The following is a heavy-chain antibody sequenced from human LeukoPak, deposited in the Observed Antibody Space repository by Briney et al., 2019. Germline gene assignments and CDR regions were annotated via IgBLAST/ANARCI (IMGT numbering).Heavy chain of an antibody. D-gene: IGHD3-3*02. CDR1: GGSISSYY. Sequence: PSETLSLTCTVSGGSISSYYWSWIRQPPGKGLEWIGYIYYSGSTYYNPSLKSRVTISVDTSKNQFSLKLSSVTAADTAVYYCARVILQRAFDIWGQGTMVTVSS. V-gene: IGHV4-59*12. CDR3: ARVILQRAFDI. CDR2: IYYSGST. J-gene: IGHJ3*02.